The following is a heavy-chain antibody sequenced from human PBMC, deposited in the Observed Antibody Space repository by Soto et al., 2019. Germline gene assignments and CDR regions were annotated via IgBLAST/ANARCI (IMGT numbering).Heavy chain of an antibody. CDR1: GFTFSSYA. CDR3: ARDPHTTHLDY. J-gene: IGHJ4*02. D-gene: IGHD1-26*01. Sequence: QVQLVESGGGVVQPGRSLRLSCAASGFTFSSYAMHWVRQAPGKGLEWVAVISYDGSNKYYADSVKGRFTISRDNSKNTLYLQMNSLRAEDTAVYYCARDPHTTHLDYWGQGTLVTVSS. V-gene: IGHV3-30-3*01. CDR2: ISYDGSNK.